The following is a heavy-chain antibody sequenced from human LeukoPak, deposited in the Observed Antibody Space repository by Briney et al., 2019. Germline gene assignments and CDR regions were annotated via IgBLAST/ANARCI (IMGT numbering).Heavy chain of an antibody. CDR1: GGSFSGYY. CDR2: INHSGST. CDR3: ARYSGSYEGDAFDI. V-gene: IGHV4-34*01. D-gene: IGHD1-26*01. J-gene: IGHJ3*02. Sequence: PSETLSLTCAGHGGSFSGYYWSWIRQPPGKGLEWIGEINHSGSTNYNPSLKSRVTISVDTSKNQFSLKLSSVTAADTAVYYCARYSGSYEGDAFDIWGQGTMVTVSS.